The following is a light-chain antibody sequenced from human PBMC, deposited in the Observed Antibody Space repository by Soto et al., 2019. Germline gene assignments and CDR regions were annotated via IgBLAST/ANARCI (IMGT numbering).Light chain of an antibody. CDR2: DVS. CDR1: SSDVGGYNY. J-gene: IGLJ2*01. CDR3: CSYAGSYTPVV. Sequence: QSALTQPRSVSGSPGQSVTISCTGTSSDVGGYNYVSWYQQHPGKAPKLMIYDVSKRPSGVPDRFSGSKSGNTASLTISGLQAEDEDDYYCCSYAGSYTPVVFGGGTNLTVL. V-gene: IGLV2-11*01.